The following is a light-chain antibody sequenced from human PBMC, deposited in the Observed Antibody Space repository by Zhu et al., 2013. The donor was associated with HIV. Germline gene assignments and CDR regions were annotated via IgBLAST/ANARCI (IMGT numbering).Light chain of an antibody. CDR2: DAS. CDR3: QQFKTYPLLLT. Sequence: AIQLTQSPASLSAFVGDRVTITCRASQDIGSALAWFQQIPGKPPKLLIYDASILESGVPSRFSGSGSGTDFTLTISSLQAEDFAAYYCQQFKTYPLLLTFGGGTKVDIK. J-gene: IGKJ4*01. CDR1: QDIGSA. V-gene: IGKV1-13*02.